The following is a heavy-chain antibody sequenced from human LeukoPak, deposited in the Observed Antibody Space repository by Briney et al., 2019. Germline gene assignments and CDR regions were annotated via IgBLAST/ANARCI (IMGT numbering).Heavy chain of an antibody. CDR3: AKWFGESHHLFDY. J-gene: IGHJ4*02. Sequence: GGSLRLSCAASGFTFSNYGMHWVRQAPGKGLEWVSAISDSGANTYYADSVKGRFTISRDNSKNTLYLQMNSLRAEDTAVYYCAKWFGESHHLFDYWGQGTLVTVSS. CDR1: GFTFSNYG. D-gene: IGHD3-10*01. V-gene: IGHV3-23*01. CDR2: ISDSGANT.